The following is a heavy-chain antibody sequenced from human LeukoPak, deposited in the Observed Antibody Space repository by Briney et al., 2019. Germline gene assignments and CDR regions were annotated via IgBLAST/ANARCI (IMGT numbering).Heavy chain of an antibody. CDR1: GGSISSGGYS. J-gene: IGHJ3*02. CDR2: IYHSGST. Sequence: SQTLSLTCAVSGGSISSGGYSWSCIRQPPGKGLEWIGYIYHSGSTYYNPSLKSRVTISVDRSKNQFSLKLSSVTAADTAVYYCARGLGSLLGGHAFDIWGKGTMVTVSS. D-gene: IGHD1-26*01. V-gene: IGHV4-30-2*01. CDR3: ARGLGSLLGGHAFDI.